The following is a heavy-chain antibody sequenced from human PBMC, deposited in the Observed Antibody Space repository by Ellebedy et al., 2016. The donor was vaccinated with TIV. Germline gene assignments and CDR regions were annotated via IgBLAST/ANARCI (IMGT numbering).Heavy chain of an antibody. CDR1: GFTFSRYW. CDR3: ARDYLALRYFDWQNNYYFDL. V-gene: IGHV3-7*01. Sequence: PGGSLRLSCAASGFTFSRYWMSWVRQAPGEGLEWVASIKEDGAEKKYVESVKGRFTVSRDNVRASLYLQMNSLRAEDTAMYFCARDYLALRYFDWQNNYYFDLWGRGALVTVSS. J-gene: IGHJ2*01. D-gene: IGHD3-9*01. CDR2: IKEDGAEK.